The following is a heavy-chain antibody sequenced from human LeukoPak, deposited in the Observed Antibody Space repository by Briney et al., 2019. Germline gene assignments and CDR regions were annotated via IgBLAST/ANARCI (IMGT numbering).Heavy chain of an antibody. D-gene: IGHD3-22*01. CDR2: IYYSGST. V-gene: IGHV4-39*07. Sequence: SETLSLTCTVSGGSISSSSYYWGWIRQPPGKGLEWIGSIYYSGSTYYNPSLKSRVTISVDTSKNQFSLKLSSVTAADTAVYYCARVGQRGSYYYDHWYFDLWGRGTLVTVSS. CDR1: GGSISSSSYY. CDR3: ARVGQRGSYYYDHWYFDL. J-gene: IGHJ2*01.